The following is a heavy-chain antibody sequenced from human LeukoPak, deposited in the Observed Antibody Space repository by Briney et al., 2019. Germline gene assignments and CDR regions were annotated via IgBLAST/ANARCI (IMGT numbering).Heavy chain of an antibody. Sequence: GGSLRLSCAASGFTFGNYWMTWVRQAPGKGLEWVANIKPDGSEEYYVDSVKGRFTISRDNAKNSLYLLMNSLRAEDTAVYYCASQPSAVAGNYWGQGTLVTVSS. V-gene: IGHV3-7*02. CDR1: GFTFGNYW. CDR3: ASQPSAVAGNY. CDR2: IKPDGSEE. J-gene: IGHJ4*02. D-gene: IGHD6-19*01.